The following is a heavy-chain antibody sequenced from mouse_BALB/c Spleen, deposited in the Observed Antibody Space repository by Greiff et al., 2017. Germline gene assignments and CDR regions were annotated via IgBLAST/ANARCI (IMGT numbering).Heavy chain of an antibody. J-gene: IGHJ2*01. V-gene: IGHV1-5*01. CDR3: TRGGLYYGSSYDYFDY. CDR2: IYPGNSDT. D-gene: IGHD1-1*01. Sequence: VQLQQSGTVLARPGASVKMSCKASGYTFTSYWMHWVKQRPGQGLEWIGAIYPGNSDTSYNQKFKGKAKLTAVTSTSTAYMGLSSLTNEDSAVYYCTRGGLYYGSSYDYFDYWGQGTTLTVSS. CDR1: GYTFTSYW.